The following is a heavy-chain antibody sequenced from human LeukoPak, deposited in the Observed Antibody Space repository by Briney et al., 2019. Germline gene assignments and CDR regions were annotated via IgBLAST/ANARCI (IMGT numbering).Heavy chain of an antibody. CDR2: IYYSGST. Sequence: TSETLSLTCTVSGGSISSYYWSWIRQPPGKGLEWIGYIYYSGSTNYTPSLQSRVTMSVDTSKNQFSLRLSSVTAADTAVYFCARDVGSSGHKWFDPWGQGTLVIVSS. CDR3: ARDVGSSGHKWFDP. J-gene: IGHJ5*02. V-gene: IGHV4-59*12. D-gene: IGHD3-22*01. CDR1: GGSISSYY.